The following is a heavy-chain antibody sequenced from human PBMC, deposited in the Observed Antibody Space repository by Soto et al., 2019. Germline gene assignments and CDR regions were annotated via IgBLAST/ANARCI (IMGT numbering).Heavy chain of an antibody. V-gene: IGHV3-30*18. D-gene: IGHD2-2*01. CDR2: ISYDGSNK. CDR3: AKDQGHIVVVPAAMSHYYYGMDV. CDR1: GFTFSSYG. J-gene: IGHJ6*02. Sequence: GGSLRLSCAASGFTFSSYGMHWVRQAPGKGLEWVAVISYDGSNKYYADSVKGRFTISRDNSKNTLYLQMNSLRAEDTAVYYCAKDQGHIVVVPAAMSHYYYGMDVWGQGTTVTVSS.